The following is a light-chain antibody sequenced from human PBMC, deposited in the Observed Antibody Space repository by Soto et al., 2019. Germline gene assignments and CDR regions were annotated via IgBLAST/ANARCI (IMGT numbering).Light chain of an antibody. Sequence: ELAMTQSPAHLSVSPWASATLSCRASQSASSNLAWYQQKTGQATRILIYGASTRATGIPARFSGSGSGTEFTLTISSLQPEDVAVYYCQQYNNWRRTFGQGTKVDIK. J-gene: IGKJ1*01. V-gene: IGKV3-15*01. CDR1: QSASSN. CDR3: QQYNNWRRT. CDR2: GAS.